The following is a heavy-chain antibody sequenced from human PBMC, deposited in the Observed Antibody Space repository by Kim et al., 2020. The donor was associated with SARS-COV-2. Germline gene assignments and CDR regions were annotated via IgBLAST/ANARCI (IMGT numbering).Heavy chain of an antibody. CDR1: GGSITNYY. CDR2: IHYTGST. V-gene: IGHV4-59*13. CDR3: ARESYSSGCFDT. D-gene: IGHD6-19*01. J-gene: IGHJ5*02. Sequence: SETLSLTCTVSGGSITNYYGNWIRQPPGKGLEWIGQIHYTGSTNYNPSFKSRVTISVDTSKNQFSLKLSSVTAADTAVYYCARESYSSGCFDTWGQGTLV.